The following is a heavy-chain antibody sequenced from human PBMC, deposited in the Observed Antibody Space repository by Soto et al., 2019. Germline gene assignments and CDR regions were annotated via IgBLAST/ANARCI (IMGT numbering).Heavy chain of an antibody. Sequence: LRLSCAASGFTFSSYAMSWVRQAPGKGLEWVSAISGSGGSTYYADSVKGRFTISRDNSKNTLYLQMNSLRAEDTAVYYCAKGQLELPYYFDYWGQGTLVTVSS. V-gene: IGHV3-23*01. CDR3: AKGQLELPYYFDY. J-gene: IGHJ4*02. D-gene: IGHD1-7*01. CDR1: GFTFSSYA. CDR2: ISGSGGST.